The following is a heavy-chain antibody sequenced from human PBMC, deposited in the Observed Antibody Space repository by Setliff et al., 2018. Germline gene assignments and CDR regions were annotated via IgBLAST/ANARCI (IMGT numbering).Heavy chain of an antibody. J-gene: IGHJ4*02. V-gene: IGHV3-53*05. D-gene: IGHD2-15*01. CDR3: ARSDGGSSGLDY. Sequence: GGSLRLSCAASGFTVSSNYMNWVRQAPGKGLEWVSFISYVVGVTYYGDSVKGRFTISRDNSENTLYLQMNSLRPDDTAVYHCARSDGGSSGLDYWGQGTLVTVSS. CDR1: GFTVSSNY. CDR2: ISYVVGVT.